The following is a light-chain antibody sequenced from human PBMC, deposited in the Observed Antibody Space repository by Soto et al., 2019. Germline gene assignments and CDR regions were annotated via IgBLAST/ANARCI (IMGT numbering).Light chain of an antibody. CDR1: SSDVGGYNY. CDR2: EVS. CDR3: SSDTSTSAVL. V-gene: IGLV2-14*01. Sequence: QSALTQPASVSGSPGQSITISCTGTSSDVGGYNYVSWYQQHPGKAPKLMIYEVSNRPSGVSNRFSGSKSGNTASLTISGLQAEDEADYYCSSDTSTSAVLFGGETKLTVL. J-gene: IGLJ2*01.